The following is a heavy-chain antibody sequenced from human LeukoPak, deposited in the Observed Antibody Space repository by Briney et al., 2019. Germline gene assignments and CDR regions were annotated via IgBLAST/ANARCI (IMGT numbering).Heavy chain of an antibody. D-gene: IGHD2-2*01. CDR3: AKGPGYCTSTSCFPDY. CDR1: GFTFGSYA. Sequence: GGSLRLSCAASGFTFGSYAMTWVRQAPGKGLEWVSATSVSGGSTYYADSVKGRFTISRDNSKNTLYLQMSSLRAEDTAVYYCAKGPGYCTSTSCFPDYWGQGTLVTVSS. CDR2: TSVSGGST. V-gene: IGHV3-23*01. J-gene: IGHJ4*02.